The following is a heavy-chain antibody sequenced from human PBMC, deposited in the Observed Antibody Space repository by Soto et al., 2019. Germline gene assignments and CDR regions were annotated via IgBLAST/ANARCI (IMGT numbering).Heavy chain of an antibody. D-gene: IGHD3-22*01. V-gene: IGHV3-23*01. J-gene: IGHJ5*02. CDR2: ISGSGGST. CDR3: AKLPTLAPRSYYYDSSGYPHH. Sequence: GGSLRLSCAASGFTFSCYAMSWVRQAPGKGLEWVSAISGSGGSTYYADSVKGRFTISRDNSKNTLYLQMNSLRAEDTAVYYCAKLPTLAPRSYYYDSSGYPHHWGQGTLVTVSS. CDR1: GFTFSCYA.